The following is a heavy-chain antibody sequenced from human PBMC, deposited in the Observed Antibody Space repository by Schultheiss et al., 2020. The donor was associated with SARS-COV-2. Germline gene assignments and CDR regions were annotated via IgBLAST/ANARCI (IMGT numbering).Heavy chain of an antibody. D-gene: IGHD4-17*01. J-gene: IGHJ6*03. CDR3: AKGAVPRGSYYYYMDV. CDR2: IRSKANSYAT. CDR1: GFTFSGSA. V-gene: IGHV3-73*01. Sequence: GGSLRLSCTASGFTFSGSAMHWVRQASGKGLEWVGRIRSKANSYATAYAASVKGRFTISRDDSKNTAYLQMNSLKTEDTAVYYCAKGAVPRGSYYYYMDVWGKGTTVTVSS.